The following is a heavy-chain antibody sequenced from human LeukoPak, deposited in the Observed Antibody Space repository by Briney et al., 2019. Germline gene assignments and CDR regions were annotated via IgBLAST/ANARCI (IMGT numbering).Heavy chain of an antibody. J-gene: IGHJ6*02. CDR1: GGSISSGGYD. CDR2: IYYTGST. CDR3: ARDRYDSYPMDV. D-gene: IGHD3-3*01. V-gene: IGHV4-31*03. Sequence: PSQTLSLTCTVAGGSISSGGYDWSWIRQHPGKGLEWIGYIYYTGSTYYNASLKSRVTISVDTSKNQFSLKLTSVTAADTAVYYCARDRYDSYPMDVWGQGTTVTVSS.